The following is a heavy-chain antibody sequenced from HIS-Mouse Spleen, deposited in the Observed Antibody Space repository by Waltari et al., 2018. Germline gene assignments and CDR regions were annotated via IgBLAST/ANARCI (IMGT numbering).Heavy chain of an antibody. Sequence: QVQLVESGGGVVQPGRSLRLSCAASGFTFSSYGMHWVRQAPGKGMEWVAVIWYDGSNKYYADSVKGRFTISRDNSKNTLYLQMNSLRAEDTAVYYCAKGKYYFDYWGQGTLVTVSS. CDR1: GFTFSSYG. V-gene: IGHV3-33*06. J-gene: IGHJ4*02. CDR3: AKGKYYFDY. CDR2: IWYDGSNK.